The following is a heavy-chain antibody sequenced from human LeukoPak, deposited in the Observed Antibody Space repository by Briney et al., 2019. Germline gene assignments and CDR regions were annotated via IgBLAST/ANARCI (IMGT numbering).Heavy chain of an antibody. CDR3: ARGYCSSTSCPPNIYY. Sequence: PSETLSLTCTVSGDSISSYYWSWIRQPPGKGLEWIGYIYYSGSNNYNPSLKSRVAISVDTSKNQFSLKLSSVTAADTAVYYCARGYCSSTSCPPNIYYWGQGTLVTVSS. CDR1: GDSISSYY. J-gene: IGHJ4*02. D-gene: IGHD2-2*01. CDR2: IYYSGSN. V-gene: IGHV4-59*01.